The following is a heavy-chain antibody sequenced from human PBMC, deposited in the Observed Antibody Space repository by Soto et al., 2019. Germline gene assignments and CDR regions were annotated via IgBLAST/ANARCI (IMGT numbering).Heavy chain of an antibody. CDR2: INPNSGDT. Sequence: QVQLVQSGAVVKKPGASVKVSCKASGYTFTGYYIHWVRQAPGQGLEWMGWINPNSGDTNLAQKFQGMVTMSRNSTISTAYMEYGRLESVYTAAYFCARCIVVRGQGWFGPGGKGTLVTVSS. D-gene: IGHD2-15*01. CDR1: GYTFTGYY. V-gene: IGHV1-2*02. J-gene: IGHJ5*02. CDR3: ARCIVVRGQGWFGP.